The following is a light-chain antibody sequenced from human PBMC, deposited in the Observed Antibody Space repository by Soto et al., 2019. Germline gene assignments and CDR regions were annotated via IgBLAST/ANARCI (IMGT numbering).Light chain of an antibody. Sequence: DIQMTQSPSTLSASVGDRVTITCRASQSISSRLAWYQQKPGKAPKLLIYDASSLESGVPSRFSGSGSGTEFTLTISSLQPDDFATYYCQQYNSYSPEVTFGPGTKVDIK. CDR3: QQYNSYSPEVT. J-gene: IGKJ3*01. CDR1: QSISSR. V-gene: IGKV1-5*01. CDR2: DAS.